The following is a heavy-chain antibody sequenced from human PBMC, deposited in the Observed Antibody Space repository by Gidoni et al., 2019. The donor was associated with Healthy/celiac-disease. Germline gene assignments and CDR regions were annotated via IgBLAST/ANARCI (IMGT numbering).Heavy chain of an antibody. D-gene: IGHD3-10*01. Sequence: QVQLQQWGAGLLKPSETLSLTCAVYGGSFSGYYWSWIRQPPGKGLEWIGEINHSGSTNYNPSLKRRVTISVDTSKNQFSLKLSSVTAADTAVYYCASIPTSGTMVRGVADYWGQGTLVTVSS. V-gene: IGHV4-34*01. CDR1: GGSFSGYY. J-gene: IGHJ4*02. CDR2: INHSGST. CDR3: ASIPTSGTMVRGVADY.